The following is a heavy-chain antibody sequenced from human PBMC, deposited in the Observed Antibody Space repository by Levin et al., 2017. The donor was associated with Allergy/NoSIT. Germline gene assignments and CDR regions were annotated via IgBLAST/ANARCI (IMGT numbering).Heavy chain of an antibody. CDR3: ARDARYHDFWTGYMGY. J-gene: IGHJ4*02. Sequence: GGSLRLSCAASGFTFSNYAMHWVRQAPGKGLEWVAVITYDGNKKYYADSVKGRFTITRDNSKNTLYMQMNSLRGEDTAVYYCARDARYHDFWTGYMGYWGQGTLVTVSS. CDR2: ITYDGNKK. V-gene: IGHV3-30-3*01. CDR1: GFTFSNYA. D-gene: IGHD3-3*01.